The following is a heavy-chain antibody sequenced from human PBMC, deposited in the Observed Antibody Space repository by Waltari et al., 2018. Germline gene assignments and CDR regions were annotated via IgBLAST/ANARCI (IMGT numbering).Heavy chain of an antibody. Sequence: EVQLVESGGGLVQPGGSLRLSCAASGFTFSSYDMSWVRQAPGKGLEWVSSVSGGGGSTYYADSVKGRFTISRDKSKNTLDRQMNSLRAEDTAVYYCARTTETTSGGYYYYYMDVWGKGATVTVSS. CDR2: VSGGGGST. CDR1: GFTFSSYD. J-gene: IGHJ6*03. D-gene: IGHD4-17*01. V-gene: IGHV3-23*04. CDR3: ARTTETTSGGYYYYYMDV.